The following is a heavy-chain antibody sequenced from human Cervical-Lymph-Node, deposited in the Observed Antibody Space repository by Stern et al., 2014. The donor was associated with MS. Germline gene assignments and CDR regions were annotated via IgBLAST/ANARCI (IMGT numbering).Heavy chain of an antibody. CDR3: AKPRVPFTVTHPFDY. V-gene: IGHV3-9*01. Sequence: VQLEESGGGLVQPGRSLRVSCAASGFTFDDYAMHWVRQAPGKGLEWVSGISWNSGSMGYADSVKGRFTISRDNAKNSLNLQMNSLRAEDTALYYCAKPRVPFTVTHPFDYWGQGTLVTVSS. CDR1: GFTFDDYA. J-gene: IGHJ4*02. D-gene: IGHD4-17*01. CDR2: ISWNSGSM.